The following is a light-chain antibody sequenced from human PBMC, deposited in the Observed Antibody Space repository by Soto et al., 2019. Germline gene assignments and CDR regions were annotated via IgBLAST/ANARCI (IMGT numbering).Light chain of an antibody. Sequence: IVLTQSPGTLSLSQGERATLSCRASQSVSSSYLAWYQQKPGQAPRLLIYGASSRATGIPDRFSGSGSGTDFTLTISRLEPEDFAVYYCQRFGSSATFGQGTKVYIK. CDR1: QSVSSSY. CDR3: QRFGSSAT. V-gene: IGKV3-20*01. J-gene: IGKJ1*01. CDR2: GAS.